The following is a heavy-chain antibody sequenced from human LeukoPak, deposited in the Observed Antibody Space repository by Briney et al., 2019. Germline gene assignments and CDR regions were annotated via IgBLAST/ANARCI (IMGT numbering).Heavy chain of an antibody. Sequence: GSLRLSCAASGFTFSSYGMHWVRQAPGKGLEWVAVIWYDGSNKYYADSVKGRFTISRDNSKNTLYLQMNSLRAEDTAVYYCARDLGRFLEWLQVWGQGTTVTVSS. J-gene: IGHJ6*02. V-gene: IGHV3-33*01. CDR2: IWYDGSNK. CDR1: GFTFSSYG. CDR3: ARDLGRFLEWLQV. D-gene: IGHD3-3*01.